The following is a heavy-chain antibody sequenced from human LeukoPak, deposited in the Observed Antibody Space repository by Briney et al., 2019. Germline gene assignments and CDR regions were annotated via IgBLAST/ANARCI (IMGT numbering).Heavy chain of an antibody. V-gene: IGHV4-39*01. Sequence: SETLSLTCTVSGGSISSSSYYWGWIRQPPGKGLEWIGSIYYSGSTYYNPSLKSRVTISVDTSKNQFSLKLSSVTAADTAVYYCARTPTRPMVRGVQTRGARWFDPWGQGTLVTVSS. CDR1: GGSISSSSYY. D-gene: IGHD3-10*01. J-gene: IGHJ5*02. CDR3: ARTPTRPMVRGVQTRGARWFDP. CDR2: IYYSGST.